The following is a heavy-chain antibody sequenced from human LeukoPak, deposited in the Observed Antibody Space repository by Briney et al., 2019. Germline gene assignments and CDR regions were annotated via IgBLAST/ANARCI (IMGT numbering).Heavy chain of an antibody. D-gene: IGHD1-26*01. J-gene: IGHJ4*02. Sequence: GGSLRLSCAASGLSFSNYAMNWVRQAPGEGLEWVSAISGSGGSTFFADSVKGRFTVSRDNSKNTLYLQMNSLRAEDTAVYYCAKPLSGDYFPLDYRGQGTLVTVSS. CDR3: AKPLSGDYFPLDY. CDR1: GLSFSNYA. CDR2: ISGSGGST. V-gene: IGHV3-23*01.